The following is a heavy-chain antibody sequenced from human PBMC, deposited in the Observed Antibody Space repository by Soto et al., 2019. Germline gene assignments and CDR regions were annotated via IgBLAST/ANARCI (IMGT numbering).Heavy chain of an antibody. CDR3: VRVGGIDATRDY. CDR1: GFSFSRHW. CDR2: IDNAAIGT. V-gene: IGHV3-74*01. D-gene: IGHD1-26*01. Sequence: EVQLVESGGGSVQPGGPLRLSCVVSGFSFSRHWMHWVRQVPGTGMEWVARIDNAAIGTSYANSVRGRFTISRDNTRSALSLERKRLRVNETGMYFCVRVGGIDATRDYGGQGTLVTFSS. J-gene: IGHJ4*02.